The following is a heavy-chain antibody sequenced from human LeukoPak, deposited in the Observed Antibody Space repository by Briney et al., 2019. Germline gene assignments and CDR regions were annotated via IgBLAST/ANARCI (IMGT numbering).Heavy chain of an antibody. Sequence: PGRSLRLSCAASGFTFSSYAMHWVRQAPGKGLEWVAVISYDGSNKYYADSVKGRFTISRDNSKSTLYLHMNSLRAEDTAIYYCAKQRSEVPVAASNYWGQGTLVTVSS. CDR3: AKQRSEVPVAASNY. CDR2: ISYDGSNK. D-gene: IGHD2-2*01. V-gene: IGHV3-30-3*01. J-gene: IGHJ4*02. CDR1: GFTFSSYA.